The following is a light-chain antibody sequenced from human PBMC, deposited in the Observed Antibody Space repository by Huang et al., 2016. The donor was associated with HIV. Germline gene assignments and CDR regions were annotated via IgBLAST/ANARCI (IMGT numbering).Light chain of an antibody. V-gene: IGKV3-15*01. CDR1: QSVSSN. CDR2: GSS. Sequence: EIVMTQSPATLSVSPGERATLSCRASQSVSSNVAWYQQKPGQAPRRLIYGSSTRATGIPARFSGSVSVTEVTLTISSLQSEDFAVYYCQQYNNWPRTFGQGTKVEIK. CDR3: QQYNNWPRT. J-gene: IGKJ1*01.